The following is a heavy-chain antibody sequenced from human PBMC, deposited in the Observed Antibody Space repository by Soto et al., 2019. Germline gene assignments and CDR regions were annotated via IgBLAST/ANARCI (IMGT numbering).Heavy chain of an antibody. D-gene: IGHD3-3*01. CDR3: ARGYYDFWSGYYISPYGMDV. CDR1: GFTFSDYY. J-gene: IGHJ6*02. V-gene: IGHV3-11*01. CDR2: ISSRGSSI. Sequence: PGGSLRLSCAVSGFTFSDYYMSWIRQAPGKGLERVSYISSRGSSIYYADSVKGRFTISRDNAKNSLYLQMNGLRAEDTAVYYCARGYYDFWSGYYISPYGMDVWGQGTTVTVSS.